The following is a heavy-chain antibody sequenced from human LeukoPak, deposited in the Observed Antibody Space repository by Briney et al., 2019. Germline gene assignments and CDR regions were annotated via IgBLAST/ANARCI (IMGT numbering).Heavy chain of an antibody. V-gene: IGHV1-18*01. Sequence: ASVKVSCKASGYTFTSYDINWVRQATGQELEWMGWMNPNSGNTNYAQKLQGRVTMTTDTSTSTAYMELRSLRSDDTAVYYCARDLFGRGSGSYYGYWGQGTLVTVSS. J-gene: IGHJ4*02. CDR1: GYTFTSYD. CDR3: ARDLFGRGSGSYYGY. CDR2: MNPNSGNT. D-gene: IGHD3-10*01.